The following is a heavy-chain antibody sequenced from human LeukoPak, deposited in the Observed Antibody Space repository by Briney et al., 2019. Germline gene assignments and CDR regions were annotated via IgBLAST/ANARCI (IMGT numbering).Heavy chain of an antibody. Sequence: SETLSLTCTVSGGSISSSSYYWGWIRQPPGKGLEWIGSIYYSGSTYYNPSLKSRVTISVDTSKNQFSLKLSAVTAADTAVYYCARRFSYYDSSGYYFQYNWFDPWGQGTLVTVSS. CDR2: IYYSGST. CDR3: ARRFSYYDSSGYYFQYNWFDP. D-gene: IGHD3-22*01. CDR1: GGSISSSSYY. J-gene: IGHJ5*02. V-gene: IGHV4-39*01.